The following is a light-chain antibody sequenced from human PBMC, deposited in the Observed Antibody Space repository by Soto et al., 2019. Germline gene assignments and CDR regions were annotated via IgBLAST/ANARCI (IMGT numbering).Light chain of an antibody. Sequence: QSVLTEPAPVSGSPGQSITISWTGTSSYVGAYNYVSWYQQHPGNAPKLLIYEVSNRPSGISNRFSGSKSGNTASLTISGLQAEGEADYYCSSYPSSSTRVFGTGTKVTVL. CDR1: SSYVGAYNY. CDR3: SSYPSSSTRV. J-gene: IGLJ1*01. V-gene: IGLV2-14*01. CDR2: EVS.